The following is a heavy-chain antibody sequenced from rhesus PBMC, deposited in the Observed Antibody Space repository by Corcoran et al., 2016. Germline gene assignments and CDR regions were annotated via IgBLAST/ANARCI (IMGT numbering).Heavy chain of an antibody. CDR2: INGGGGSN. V-gene: IGHV4S14*01. D-gene: IGHD6-25*01. CDR3: ASDRRYSGSWIQLDY. J-gene: IGHJ4*01. Sequence: QVQLQESGPGLVKPSETLSLTCAVSGGSISGYYYWSWIRQPPGKGLEWIGRINGGGGSNYLTPSLTSRVTLSVDTSKNQFSLKLSSVTAADTAVYYCASDRRYSGSWIQLDYWGQGVLVTVSS. CDR1: GGSISGYYY.